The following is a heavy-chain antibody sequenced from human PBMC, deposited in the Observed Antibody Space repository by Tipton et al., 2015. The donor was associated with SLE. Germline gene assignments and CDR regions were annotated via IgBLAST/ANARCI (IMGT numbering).Heavy chain of an antibody. CDR1: GGSISSYC. J-gene: IGHJ3*02. Sequence: TLSLTCTVSGGSISSYCWSWIRQPAGKGLEWIGRIYYSGSTYYNPSLKSRVTISVDTSKNQFSLKLSSVTAADTAVYYCATQQPLGSSGWYGPPDAFDIWGQGTMVTVSS. CDR2: IYYSGST. D-gene: IGHD6-19*01. V-gene: IGHV4-59*05. CDR3: ATQQPLGSSGWYGPPDAFDI.